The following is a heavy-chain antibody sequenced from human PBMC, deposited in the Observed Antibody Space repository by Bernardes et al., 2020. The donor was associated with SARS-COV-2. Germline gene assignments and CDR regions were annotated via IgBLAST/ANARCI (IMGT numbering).Heavy chain of an antibody. J-gene: IGHJ6*04. D-gene: IGHD3-3*01. V-gene: IGHV3-53*05. CDR1: GFIVSSIY. Sequence: VGSLSLSCAASGFIVSSIYMSWVRQAPGKGLEWVSVIYSGGSTYYSDSVKVRFTISRDNSKNTLYLQMNSLRAEDTAVYYCVKDIYDFWSGYFRPRKNYGMDVWGKGTTVNVSS. CDR3: VKDIYDFWSGYFRPRKNYGMDV. CDR2: IYSGGST.